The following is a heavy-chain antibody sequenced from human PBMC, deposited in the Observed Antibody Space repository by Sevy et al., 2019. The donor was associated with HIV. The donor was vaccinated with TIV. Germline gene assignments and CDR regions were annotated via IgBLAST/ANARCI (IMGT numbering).Heavy chain of an antibody. J-gene: IGHJ4*02. CDR3: ARDEGGPGSYGGKANS. Sequence: GGSLRLSCAASGFTFSSYSMNWVRQAPGKGLEWVSSISSSSSYIYYADSVKGRFTISRDNAKNSLYMQMNSLRAEDTAVYYCARDEGGPGSYGGKANSWGQGTLVTVSS. D-gene: IGHD3-16*01. V-gene: IGHV3-21*01. CDR1: GFTFSSYS. CDR2: ISSSSSYI.